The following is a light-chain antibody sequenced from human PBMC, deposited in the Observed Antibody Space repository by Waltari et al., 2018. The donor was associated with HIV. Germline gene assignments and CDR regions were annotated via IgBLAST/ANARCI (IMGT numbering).Light chain of an antibody. Sequence: EIVLTQSPGTLSLSPGERATLPCRASQRMRATYFAWYQQKPGQAPRLLIYGASNRAIGTPDRFSGSGSETDFTLTISRLVPEDFAVYFCHQYDSSPQTFGQGTKLEIK. V-gene: IGKV3-20*01. J-gene: IGKJ2*01. CDR1: QRMRATY. CDR3: HQYDSSPQT. CDR2: GAS.